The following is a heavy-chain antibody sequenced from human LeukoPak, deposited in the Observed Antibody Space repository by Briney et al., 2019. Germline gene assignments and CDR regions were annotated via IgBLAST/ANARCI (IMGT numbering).Heavy chain of an antibody. J-gene: IGHJ3*02. V-gene: IGHV1-69*05. CDR3: ARAGPIFGVVPDAFDI. CDR1: GGTFSNNA. CDR2: IIPRFTP. Sequence: GASVTVSFTASGGTFSNNAISWVSQAPGQGLEWMGGIIPRFTPNYAQHFQGRVTITTDEATTTAYLELSNLRSDDTAVYYCARAGPIFGVVPDAFDIWGQGTMVTVSS. D-gene: IGHD3-3*01.